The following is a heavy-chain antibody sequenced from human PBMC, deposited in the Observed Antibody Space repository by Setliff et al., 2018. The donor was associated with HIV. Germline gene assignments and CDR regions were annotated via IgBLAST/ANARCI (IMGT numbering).Heavy chain of an antibody. D-gene: IGHD5-18*01. CDR1: GGSFSGYY. V-gene: IGHV4-34*01. CDR3: ARGRYSYGYGGGAYDI. Sequence: PSETLSLTCAVYGGSFSGYYWTWIRQPPGKGLEWIGEINHSGGTNYKPSLKSRVTISIDRSKDQFSLKLTSVTAADTAVYYCARGRYSYGYGGGAYDIWGHGTMVTVSS. J-gene: IGHJ3*02. CDR2: INHSGGT.